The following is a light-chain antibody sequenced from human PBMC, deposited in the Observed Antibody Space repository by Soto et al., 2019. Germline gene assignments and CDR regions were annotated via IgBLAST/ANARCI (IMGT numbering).Light chain of an antibody. CDR1: SSNIGSNT. CDR3: ATWDDSLNGYV. CDR2: SNN. Sequence: QSVLTQPPSASGTPGQRVTISCSGRSSNIGSNTVHWYQQLPGTAPTLLIYSNNQRPSGVPDRFSGSKSGTSASLAISGLQYEDEADYYCATWDDSLNGYVFGTWTKLTVL. V-gene: IGLV1-44*01. J-gene: IGLJ1*01.